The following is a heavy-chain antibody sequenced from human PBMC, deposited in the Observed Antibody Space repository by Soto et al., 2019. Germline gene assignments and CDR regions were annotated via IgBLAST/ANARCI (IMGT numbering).Heavy chain of an antibody. D-gene: IGHD6-13*01. J-gene: IGHJ4*02. CDR1: GFTFKHNA. V-gene: IGHV3-30-3*01. CDR2: ISYDGSTK. Sequence: QVQLVESGGCVVQPGRSLTIFCTASGFTFKHNAMHWIRQAPAKGLEWVADISYDGSTKNYADSVKGRFTISRDNSKNTLSLQMSALKGEDTATYYCAREGIAESGPNYYDFWGQGTLVAVSS. CDR3: AREGIAESGPNYYDF.